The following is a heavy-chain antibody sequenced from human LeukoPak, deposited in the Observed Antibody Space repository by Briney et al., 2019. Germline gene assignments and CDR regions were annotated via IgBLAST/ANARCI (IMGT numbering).Heavy chain of an antibody. J-gene: IGHJ4*02. CDR2: IYYSGST. CDR3: ASRRLLSPFIAVAQGH. CDR1: GGSISSSSYY. Sequence: SETLSLTCTVSGGSISSSSYYWGWIRQPPGKGLEWIGSIYYSGSTYYNPSLKSRVTISVDTSKNQFSLKLSSVTAADTAVYYCASRRLLSPFIAVAQGHWGQGTLVTVSS. D-gene: IGHD6-19*01. V-gene: IGHV4-39*01.